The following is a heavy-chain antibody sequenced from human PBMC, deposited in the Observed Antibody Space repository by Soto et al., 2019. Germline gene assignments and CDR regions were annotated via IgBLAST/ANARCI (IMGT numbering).Heavy chain of an antibody. D-gene: IGHD5-12*01. CDR3: VNGRYSGSQNLGFSALDH. J-gene: IGHJ5*02. CDR1: GIGFSSYG. V-gene: IGHV3-30*03. Sequence: QVQLEESGGGVVQPGRSLRLSCAATGIGFSSYGMHWVRQAPGEGREWMSAISSDGNNKYYAESVKGRFTISRDNSKNTLYLQMDSLTVEDTSVYYCVNGRYSGSQNLGFSALDHWGRGTLVPVSS. CDR2: ISSDGNNK.